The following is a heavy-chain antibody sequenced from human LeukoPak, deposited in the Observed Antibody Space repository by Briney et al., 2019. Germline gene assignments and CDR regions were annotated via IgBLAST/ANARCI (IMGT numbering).Heavy chain of an antibody. CDR3: ARDGSGSYRAIDY. Sequence: ASVKVSCKASGYTFTSYYMHWVRQAPGQGLEWMGIINPSGGGTNYAQKLQGRVTMTTDTSTSTAYMELRSLRSDDTAVYYCARDGSGSYRAIDYWGQGTLVTVSS. D-gene: IGHD3-10*01. CDR1: GYTFTSYY. CDR2: INPSGGGT. J-gene: IGHJ4*02. V-gene: IGHV1-46*01.